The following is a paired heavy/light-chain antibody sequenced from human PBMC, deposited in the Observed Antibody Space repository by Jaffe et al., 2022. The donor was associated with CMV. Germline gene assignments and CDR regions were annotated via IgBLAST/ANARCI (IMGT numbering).Heavy chain of an antibody. CDR3: ARDYYDSSGYYSPIDAFDI. CDR2: ISSSGSTI. CDR1: GFTFSSYE. V-gene: IGHV3-48*03. Sequence: EVQLVESGGGLVQPGGSLRLSCAASGFTFSSYEMNWVRQAPGKGLEWVSYISSSGSTIYYADSVKGRFTISRDNAKNSLYLQMNSLRAEDTAVYYCARDYYDSSGYYSPIDAFDIWGQGTMVTVSS. D-gene: IGHD3-22*01. J-gene: IGHJ3*02.
Light chain of an antibody. Sequence: DIQMTQSPSSLSASVGDRVTITCQASQDISNYLNWYQQKPGKAPKLLIYDASNLETGVPSRFSGSGSGTDFTFTISSLQPEDIATYYCQQYDNLPFTFGGGTKVEIK. V-gene: IGKV1-33*01. J-gene: IGKJ4*01. CDR2: DAS. CDR1: QDISNY. CDR3: QQYDNLPFT.